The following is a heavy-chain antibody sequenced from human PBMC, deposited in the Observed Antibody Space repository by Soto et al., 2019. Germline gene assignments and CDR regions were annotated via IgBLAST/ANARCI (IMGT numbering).Heavy chain of an antibody. D-gene: IGHD3-16*01. Sequence: SETLSLSCAVSGDSINSSHWWNWVRQPPERGLEWIGQISHSGSTNYNPSLTSRVTISVDKSKNHFSLKLTSVTAADTAMYFCVRIRYQLPSSVLWLDPWGQGTPVTVSS. J-gene: IGHJ5*02. CDR3: VRIRYQLPSSVLWLDP. CDR2: ISHSGST. CDR1: GDSINSSHW. V-gene: IGHV4-4*02.